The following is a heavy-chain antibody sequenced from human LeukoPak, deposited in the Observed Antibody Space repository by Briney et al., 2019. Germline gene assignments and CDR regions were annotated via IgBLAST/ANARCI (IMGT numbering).Heavy chain of an antibody. CDR2: MNPNSGNT. Sequence: GASVKVSCKASGYTFTSYDINWVRQATGQGLEWMGWMNPNSGNTGYAQKFQGRVTMTRNTSISTAYMELSSLRSEDTAVYYCARVAYSSSWYTYYYYMDVWGKGTTVTISS. CDR3: ARVAYSSSWYTYYYYMDV. J-gene: IGHJ6*03. D-gene: IGHD6-13*01. V-gene: IGHV1-8*01. CDR1: GYTFTSYD.